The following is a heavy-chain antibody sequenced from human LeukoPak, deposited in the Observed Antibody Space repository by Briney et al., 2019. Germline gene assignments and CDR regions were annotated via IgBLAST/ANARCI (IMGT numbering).Heavy chain of an antibody. V-gene: IGHV3-11*01. Sequence: GGSLRLSCAATGFTFSDYYMTWIRQGPGKGLEWLSYISDSGSTMYYADSLKGRFTISRDNAKNSLFLQMNSLGADDTAVYYCATVAAAGSGSDDFLTGYYDNWGQGTLVTVST. CDR1: GFTFSDYY. J-gene: IGHJ4*02. D-gene: IGHD3-9*01. CDR2: ISDSGSTM. CDR3: ATVAAAGSGSDDFLTGYYDN.